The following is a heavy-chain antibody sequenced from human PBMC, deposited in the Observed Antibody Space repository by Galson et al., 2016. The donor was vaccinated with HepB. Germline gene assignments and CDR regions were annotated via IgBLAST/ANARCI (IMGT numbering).Heavy chain of an antibody. D-gene: IGHD3-10*01. V-gene: IGHV1-3*01. CDR1: GYTFSSYT. CDR3: AFLVFRGVRYYNGMDV. CDR2: INSATGNT. Sequence: SVKVSCKASGYTFSSYTLHWLRQAPGHSLEWMGWINSATGNTRYSQKFLGRVTNTRDTSASTAYMELSSLRSEDTAVYDGAFLVFRGVRYYNGMDVWGQGTLVTVSS. J-gene: IGHJ6*02.